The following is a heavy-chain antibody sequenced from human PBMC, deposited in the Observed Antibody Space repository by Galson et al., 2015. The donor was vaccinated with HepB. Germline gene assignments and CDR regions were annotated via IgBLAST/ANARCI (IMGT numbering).Heavy chain of an antibody. CDR1: GGSFSGYY. CDR3: ARWNYDYVWGSLNWFDP. D-gene: IGHD3-16*01. V-gene: IGHV4-34*01. CDR2: INHSGST. Sequence: ETLSLTCAVYGGSFSGYYWSWIRQPPGKGLEWIGEINHSGSTNYNPSLKSRVTISVDTSKNQFSLKLSSVTAADTAVYYCARWNYDYVWGSLNWFDPWGQGTLVTVSS. J-gene: IGHJ5*02.